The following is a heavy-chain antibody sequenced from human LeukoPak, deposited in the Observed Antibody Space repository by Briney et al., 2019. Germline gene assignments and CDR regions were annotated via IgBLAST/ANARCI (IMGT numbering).Heavy chain of an antibody. D-gene: IGHD2-2*01. CDR2: ISGSGGST. V-gene: IGHV3-23*01. J-gene: IGHJ6*03. Sequence: GGSLRLSCAASGFTFSSYAMSWVRQAPGKGLEWVSAISGSGGSTYYADSVKGRFTISRDNSKNTLYLQMNSLRAEDTAVYYCAKDRDDIVVVPAALYYYYYMDVWGKGTTVTVSS. CDR1: GFTFSSYA. CDR3: AKDRDDIVVVPAALYYYYYMDV.